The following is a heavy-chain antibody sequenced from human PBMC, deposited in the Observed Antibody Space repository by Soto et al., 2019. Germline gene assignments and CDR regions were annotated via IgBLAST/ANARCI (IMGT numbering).Heavy chain of an antibody. D-gene: IGHD3-10*01. J-gene: IGHJ6*02. V-gene: IGHV4-59*01. CDR1: GGSISSYY. Sequence: SETLSLTCTVSGGSISSYYWSWIRQHTGKGLEWIGYIYYRWSTNYNPSLTRLFTISVDTSKNQFSLKLSSVTAADTAVYYCARDYIYGSGNSGGMDVWGQGTTVTVSS. CDR2: IYYRWST. CDR3: ARDYIYGSGNSGGMDV.